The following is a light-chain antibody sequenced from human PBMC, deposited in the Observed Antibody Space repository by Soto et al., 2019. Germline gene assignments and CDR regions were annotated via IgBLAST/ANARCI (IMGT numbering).Light chain of an antibody. Sequence: EIVLTQSPATLSSSPGERATLSCRASQSVTTNLAWYQQKPGQAPRLLIHGASIRATGIPARFSGSGSGTEFALTISSLQSEDFAIYFCQQYNNWPFSFGQGTRLEI. CDR2: GAS. V-gene: IGKV3-15*01. CDR3: QQYNNWPFS. CDR1: QSVTTN. J-gene: IGKJ5*01.